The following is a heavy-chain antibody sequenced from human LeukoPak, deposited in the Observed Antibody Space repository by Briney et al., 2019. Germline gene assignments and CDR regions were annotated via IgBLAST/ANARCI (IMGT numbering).Heavy chain of an antibody. Sequence: ASVKVSCKASGYTFTDYYMHWVRQAPGKGLEWMGRVDPADGEAAYAEKFQGRVTLTADPSRATAYMELASLRSEDTAMYYCVTGGYCTSDSCYVHWGQGTLVTVSS. D-gene: IGHD2-2*01. CDR2: VDPADGEA. CDR1: GYTFTDYY. J-gene: IGHJ4*02. V-gene: IGHV1-69-2*01. CDR3: VTGGYCTSDSCYVH.